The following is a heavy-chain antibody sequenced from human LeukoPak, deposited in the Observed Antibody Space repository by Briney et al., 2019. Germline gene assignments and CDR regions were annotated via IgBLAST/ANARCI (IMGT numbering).Heavy chain of an antibody. J-gene: IGHJ5*02. Sequence: SETLSLTCAVYVGSFRGYYWSWIRQPPGEGLEWIGEINHSGSSNYNPSLKSRVTISVDTSKNQFSLKLSSVTAADASVYYCARVNYHDSSGSLWWFDPWGQGTLVTVSS. CDR3: ARVNYHDSSGSLWWFDP. CDR1: VGSFRGYY. CDR2: INHSGSS. D-gene: IGHD3-22*01. V-gene: IGHV4-34*01.